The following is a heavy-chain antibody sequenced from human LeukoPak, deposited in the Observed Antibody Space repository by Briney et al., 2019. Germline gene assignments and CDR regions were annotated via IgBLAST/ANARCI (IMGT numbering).Heavy chain of an antibody. Sequence: GGSLRLSCEASGFTFTTYAMSWVRQAPGKGLQWVSGISSGDSSTYYTDSVKGRFTISRDNSKYTLYLQINSLRAEDTAVYYCAKCMSGSGVCLNFDSWGQGILVTVSS. CDR1: GFTFTTYA. V-gene: IGHV3-23*01. CDR2: ISSGDSST. D-gene: IGHD2-21*02. CDR3: AKCMSGSGVCLNFDS. J-gene: IGHJ4*02.